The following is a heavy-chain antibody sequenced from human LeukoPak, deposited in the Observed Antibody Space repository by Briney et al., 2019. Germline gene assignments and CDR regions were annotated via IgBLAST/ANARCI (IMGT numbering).Heavy chain of an antibody. CDR3: ARAKGTYYDFWSGYYTDY. D-gene: IGHD3-3*01. CDR1: GGSISSGDYY. J-gene: IGHJ4*02. CDR2: IYYSGST. V-gene: IGHV4-30-4*08. Sequence: SETLSLTCTVSGGSISSGDYYWSWIRQPPGKGLEWIGYIYYSGSTYYNPSLKSRVTISVDTSKNQFSLKLSSVTAADTAVYYCARAKGTYYDFWSGYYTDYWGQGTLVTASS.